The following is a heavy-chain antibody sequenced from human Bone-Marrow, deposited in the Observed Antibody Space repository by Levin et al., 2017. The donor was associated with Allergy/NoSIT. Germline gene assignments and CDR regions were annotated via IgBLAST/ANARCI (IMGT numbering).Heavy chain of an antibody. CDR2: IYYSGKT. CDR3: ARQLYSGYDFFGSYFDS. J-gene: IGHJ4*02. CDR1: GDSISSTNYY. Sequence: SETLSLTCKVFGDSISSTNYYWGWIRQPPGKGLEWIGSIYYSGKTYYNPSLKGRVSVSVDTSKNQFALKLTSVPAADTSVYYCARQLYSGYDFFGSYFDSWGQGRLVTVSS. V-gene: IGHV4-39*01. D-gene: IGHD5-12*01.